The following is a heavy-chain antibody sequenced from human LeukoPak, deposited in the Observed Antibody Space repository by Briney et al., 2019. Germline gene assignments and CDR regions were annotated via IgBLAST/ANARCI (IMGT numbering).Heavy chain of an antibody. CDR3: ARDGYMTGYYYYVMDV. D-gene: IGHD3-9*01. J-gene: IGHJ6*02. CDR1: GGSFSGYY. Sequence: SETLSLTGAVYGGSFSGYYWSWIRQPPGKGLEWSGEINHSGSTNYNPSLKSPVTISVHTSKNQFSLKLSSVTAADTAVYYCARDGYMTGYYYYVMDVWGQGTTVTVSS. CDR2: INHSGST. V-gene: IGHV4-34*01.